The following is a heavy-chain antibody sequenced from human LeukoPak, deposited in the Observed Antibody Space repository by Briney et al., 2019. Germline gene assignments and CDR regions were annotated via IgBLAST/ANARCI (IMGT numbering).Heavy chain of an antibody. CDR1: GGSTSSGGYY. CDR3: ARDHLFCSGGNCYWTGFDY. D-gene: IGHD2-15*01. J-gene: IGHJ4*02. Sequence: SETLSLTCTVSGGSTSSGGYYWGWVRQHPGKGLEWIGYIYYSGSTYYNPSLKSRVTISVDTSKNQFSLKLSSVTAADTAVYYCARDHLFCSGGNCYWTGFDYWGQGTLVTVSS. CDR2: IYYSGST. V-gene: IGHV4-31*03.